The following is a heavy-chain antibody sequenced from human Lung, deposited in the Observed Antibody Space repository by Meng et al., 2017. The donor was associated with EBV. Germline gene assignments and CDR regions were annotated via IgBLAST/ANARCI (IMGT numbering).Heavy chain of an antibody. V-gene: IGHV3-30-3*01. CDR1: GFDFDPYA. J-gene: IGHJ5*02. CDR2: ISDTGHNK. D-gene: IGHD4-11*01. CDR3: AIIPYSNA. Sequence: VQRVGSGGGVVQPGRSLRLTCAAAGFDFDPYAVHWVRQAPGKGLEWVAVISDTGHNKYFADSVRGRFTISRDNSKNMVSLQMYSLRPGDTATYYCAIIPYSNAWGQGTLVTVSS.